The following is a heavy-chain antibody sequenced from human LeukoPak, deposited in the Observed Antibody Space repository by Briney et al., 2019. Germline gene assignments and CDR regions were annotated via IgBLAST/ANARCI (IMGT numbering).Heavy chain of an antibody. CDR1: GGTFSSYA. CDR2: IIPIFGTA. CDR3: ASPDPGYSGSYGPAFDI. J-gene: IGHJ3*02. V-gene: IGHV1-69*05. Sequence: GSSVKVSCKASGGTFSSYAISWVRQAPGQGLEWMGRIIPIFGTANYAQKFQGRVKITTDESTSTAYMELSSLRSEDTAVYYCASPDPGYSGSYGPAFDIWGQGTMVTVSS. D-gene: IGHD1-26*01.